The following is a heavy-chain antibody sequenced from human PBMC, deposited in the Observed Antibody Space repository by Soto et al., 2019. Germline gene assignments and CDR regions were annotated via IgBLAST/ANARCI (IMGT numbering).Heavy chain of an antibody. Sequence: ASVKVSCKASGYTFSNYYIHWVRQAPGQGLEWMGIINPITGTSNYAQKFQGRVRMTWDTSTSTVYMELSSLRFEDTAVYYCAREEESFIIVMDVWGQGTTVTVSS. CDR1: GYTFSNYY. CDR3: AREEESFIIVMDV. CDR2: INPITGTS. J-gene: IGHJ6*02. D-gene: IGHD3-10*01. V-gene: IGHV1-46*01.